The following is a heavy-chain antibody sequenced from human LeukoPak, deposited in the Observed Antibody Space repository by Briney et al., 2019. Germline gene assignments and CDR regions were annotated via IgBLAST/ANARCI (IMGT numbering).Heavy chain of an antibody. J-gene: IGHJ4*02. D-gene: IGHD6-19*01. CDR1: GGSISSSSYY. V-gene: IGHV4-61*01. Sequence: PSETLSLTCTVSGGSISSSSYYWGWIRQPPGKGLEWIGYIYYSGSTNYNPSLKSRVTISVDTSKNQFSLKLGSVTAADTAVYYCARDGGYEAVAVFDYWGQGTLVTVSS. CDR3: ARDGGYEAVAVFDY. CDR2: IYYSGST.